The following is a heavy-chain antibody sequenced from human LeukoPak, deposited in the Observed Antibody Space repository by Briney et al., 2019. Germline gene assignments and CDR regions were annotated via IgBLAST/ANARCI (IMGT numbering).Heavy chain of an antibody. Sequence: SETLSLTCTVSGGSISSSSYYWGWIRQPRGKGLEWIGSIYYSGSTYYNPSLKSRVTISVDTSKHQFSLKLSSVTAADTALNYCASSLRGVMYFDYWGQGTLVTVSS. V-gene: IGHV4-39*01. D-gene: IGHD3-10*01. CDR1: GGSISSSSYY. CDR3: ASSLRGVMYFDY. CDR2: IYYSGST. J-gene: IGHJ4*02.